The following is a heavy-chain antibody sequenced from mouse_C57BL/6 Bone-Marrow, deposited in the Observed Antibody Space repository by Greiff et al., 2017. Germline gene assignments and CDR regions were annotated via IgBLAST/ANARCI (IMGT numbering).Heavy chain of an antibody. CDR1: GFTFSSYT. CDR2: ISGGGGNT. Sequence: EVKLVESGGGLVKPGGSLKLSCAASGFTFSSYTMSWVRQTPEKRLEWVATISGGGGNTYYPDSVKGRFTISSDNAKNTLYLHMSSLRTEDTALYYCARRGAAGYFDVWGTGTTVTVSS. D-gene: IGHD6-1*01. CDR3: ARRGAAGYFDV. J-gene: IGHJ1*03. V-gene: IGHV5-9*01.